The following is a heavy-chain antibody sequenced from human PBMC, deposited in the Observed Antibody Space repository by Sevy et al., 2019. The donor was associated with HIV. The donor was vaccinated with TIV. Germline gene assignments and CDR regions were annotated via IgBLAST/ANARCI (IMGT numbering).Heavy chain of an antibody. Sequence: GGSLRLSCAASGFTFSNYAMSWVRQAPGKGLEWVSAISGSGGSTYYADSVKGRFTISRDNSKNTLFLQINSLRAEDTALYYCVKGARYTIPNDAFDIWGQGTMVTVSS. D-gene: IGHD2-2*02. J-gene: IGHJ3*02. CDR1: GFTFSNYA. CDR2: ISGSGGST. V-gene: IGHV3-23*01. CDR3: VKGARYTIPNDAFDI.